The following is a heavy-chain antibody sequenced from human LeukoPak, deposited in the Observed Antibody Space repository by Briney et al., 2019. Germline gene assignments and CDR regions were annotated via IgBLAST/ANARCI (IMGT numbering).Heavy chain of an antibody. J-gene: IGHJ5*02. CDR1: GGSISSYY. CDR2: IYYSGSA. V-gene: IGHV4-59*12. CDR3: ARIRISSTSQNYFDP. Sequence: SETLSLTCTVSGGSISSYYWSWIRQPPGKGLEWIGYIYYSGSAYYNPSLKSRVDISFDTSKNQFSLRMTSVTAADSAIYFCARIRISSTSQNYFDPWGQGTLVTVSS. D-gene: IGHD2-2*01.